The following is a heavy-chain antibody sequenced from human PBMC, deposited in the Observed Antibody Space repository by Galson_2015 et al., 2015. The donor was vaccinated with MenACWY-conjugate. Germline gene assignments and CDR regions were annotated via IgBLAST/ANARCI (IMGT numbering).Heavy chain of an antibody. V-gene: IGHV3-74*01. CDR1: GFTFSSYW. J-gene: IGHJ6*03. CDR3: AGSYVPGSNRKNYYMDV. D-gene: IGHD3-16*01. Sequence: SLRLPCAASGFTFSSYWMHWVRQAPGKGLVWVSRVNSDGSGTGYADSVKGRFTISRDNAKNMLFLQMNSLKVEDTAVYYCAGSYVPGSNRKNYYMDVWGRGTTVTVSS. CDR2: VNSDGSGT.